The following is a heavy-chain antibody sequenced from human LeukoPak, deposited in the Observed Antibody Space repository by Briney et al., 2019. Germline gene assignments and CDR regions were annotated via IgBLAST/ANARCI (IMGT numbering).Heavy chain of an antibody. CDR2: TIPIFGTA. V-gene: IGHV1-69*05. CDR1: GGTFSSYA. J-gene: IGHJ6*03. Sequence: GSSVKVSCKASGGTFSSYAISWVRQAPGQGLEWMGGTIPIFGTATYAQKFQGRVTITTDESTSTAYMELSSLRSEDTAVYYCARGDSGPDYYYYMDVWGKGTTVTVSS. CDR3: ARGDSGPDYYYYMDV.